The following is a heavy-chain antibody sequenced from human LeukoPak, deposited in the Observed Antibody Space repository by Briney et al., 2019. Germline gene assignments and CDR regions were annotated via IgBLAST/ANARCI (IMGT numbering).Heavy chain of an antibody. Sequence: PGGSLRLSRAASGFTFINYAMISVRQAPGKGLEWVSSISGSDSITYYADSVKGRFTISRDNSKNTLSLEMSNLRTEDTAVYYCARVNSTYVGSSLGFFDHWGQGVLVTVSS. J-gene: IGHJ4*02. CDR3: ARVNSTYVGSSLGFFDH. CDR1: GFTFINYA. V-gene: IGHV3-23*01. CDR2: ISGSDSIT. D-gene: IGHD3-10*01.